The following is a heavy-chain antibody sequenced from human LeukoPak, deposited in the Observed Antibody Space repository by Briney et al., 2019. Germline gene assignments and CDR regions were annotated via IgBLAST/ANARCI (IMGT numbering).Heavy chain of an antibody. V-gene: IGHV4-38-2*02. CDR2: IYHSGST. CDR3: ARVNSRLAYFDY. J-gene: IGHJ4*02. CDR1: GYSISSGYY. Sequence: SETLSLTCTVSGYSISSGYYWGWIRQPPGKGLEWIGSIYHSGSTYYNPSLKSRVTISVDTSKNQFSLKLSSVTAADTAVYYCARVNSRLAYFDYWGQGTLVAVSS. D-gene: IGHD6-25*01.